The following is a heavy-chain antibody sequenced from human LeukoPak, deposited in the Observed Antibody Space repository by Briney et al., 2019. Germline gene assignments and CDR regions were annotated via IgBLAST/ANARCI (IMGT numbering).Heavy chain of an antibody. J-gene: IGHJ4*02. V-gene: IGHV4-34*01. Sequence: SDTLSLTCAVYGGSFSVYYWSWIRQPPGKGLEWIGEINHSGSTNYNPSLKSRVTISVDTSKNQFSLKLSSVTAADTAVYYCARGRGGVTIDFDYWGQGTLVTVSS. CDR2: INHSGST. D-gene: IGHD4-11*01. CDR3: ARGRGGVTIDFDY. CDR1: GGSFSVYY.